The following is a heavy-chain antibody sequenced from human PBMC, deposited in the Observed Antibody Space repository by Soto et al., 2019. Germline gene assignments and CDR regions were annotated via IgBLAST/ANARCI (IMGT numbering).Heavy chain of an antibody. CDR3: AKDRGLVLSFYFDY. CDR2: ISSSGSTK. Sequence: EVQLVESGGGLVQPGGSLRLSCAASGFTFSTFSMHWVRQSPGKGLEWISYISSSGSTKYYADSAKGRFTISRDNAKNSLYLQMNSLRAEDTALYYCAKDRGLVLSFYFDYWGQGTLVTVSS. D-gene: IGHD6-19*01. V-gene: IGHV3-48*01. CDR1: GFTFSTFS. J-gene: IGHJ4*02.